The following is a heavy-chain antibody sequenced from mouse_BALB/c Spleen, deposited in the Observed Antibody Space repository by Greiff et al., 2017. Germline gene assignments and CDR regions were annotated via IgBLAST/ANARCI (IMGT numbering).Heavy chain of an antibody. Sequence: VQLQESGAELVKPGGSVKVSCTASGYTFTSYNLYWVLQSPGQGLEWIGVINPSDGGTNFKEKFKSKVTLTVDKSSSTAYMQLSSLTYEDAAVFYCARRYYCSNYEFAYWGQGTLVTVSA. CDR3: ARRYYCSNYEFAY. J-gene: IGHJ3*01. V-gene: IGHV1S81*02. D-gene: IGHD2-5*01. CDR1: GYTFTSYN. CDR2: INPSDGGT.